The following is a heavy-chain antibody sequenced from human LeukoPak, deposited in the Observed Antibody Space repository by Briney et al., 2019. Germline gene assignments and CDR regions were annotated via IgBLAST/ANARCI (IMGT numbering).Heavy chain of an antibody. V-gene: IGHV3-30*04. D-gene: IGHD2-15*01. CDR1: GFTFSSYE. J-gene: IGHJ4*02. CDR3: ARGLRLLYYFDY. CDR2: ISYDGSNK. Sequence: GGSLRLSCAASGFTFSSYEMNWVRQAPGKGLEWVAVISYDGSNKYYADSVKGRFTISRDNSKNTLYLQMNSLRAEDTAVYYCARGLRLLYYFDYWGQGTLVTVSS.